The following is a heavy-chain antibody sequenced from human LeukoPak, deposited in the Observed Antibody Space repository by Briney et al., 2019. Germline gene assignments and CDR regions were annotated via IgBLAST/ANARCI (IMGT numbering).Heavy chain of an antibody. D-gene: IGHD3-16*01. CDR2: IYHSGST. Sequence: SETLSLTCTVSGYSISSGYYWGWSRQHPGKGLEWIGSIYHSGSTYYNPSLKSRVTISVDTSKNQFSLKLSSVTAADTAVYYCARGAVGEYFDYWGQGTLVTVSS. J-gene: IGHJ4*02. CDR3: ARGAVGEYFDY. CDR1: GYSISSGYY. V-gene: IGHV4-38-2*02.